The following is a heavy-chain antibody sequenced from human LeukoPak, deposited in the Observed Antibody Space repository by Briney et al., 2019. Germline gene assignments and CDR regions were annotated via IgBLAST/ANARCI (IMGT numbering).Heavy chain of an antibody. CDR3: ARARVAVAGEDYFDY. J-gene: IGHJ4*02. CDR1: GGSFTSGTYY. CDR2: IYTSGTT. D-gene: IGHD6-19*01. V-gene: IGHV4-61*02. Sequence: SETLSLTCTVSGGSFTSGTYYWSWIWQPAGKGLEWIGRIYTSGTTNYNPSLKSRVTISVDTSKNQFSLKLSSVIAADTAVYYCARARVAVAGEDYFDYWGQGTLVTVSS.